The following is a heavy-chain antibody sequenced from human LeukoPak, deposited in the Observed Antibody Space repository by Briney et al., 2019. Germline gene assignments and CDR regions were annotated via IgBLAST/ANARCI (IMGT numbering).Heavy chain of an antibody. D-gene: IGHD5-12*01. J-gene: IGHJ4*02. V-gene: IGHV3-49*04. CDR2: IRSKAYGGTT. CDR1: GFTFGDYA. Sequence: GGSLRLSCTASGFTFGDYAMSWVRQAPGKGLEWVGFIRSKAYGGTTEYAASVKGRFTISRDDSKSIAYLQMNSLKTEDTAVYYCTRGSRGFGSGYDRGVFSSWYSPSDYWGQGTLVTVSS. CDR3: TRGSRGFGSGYDRGVFSSWYSPSDY.